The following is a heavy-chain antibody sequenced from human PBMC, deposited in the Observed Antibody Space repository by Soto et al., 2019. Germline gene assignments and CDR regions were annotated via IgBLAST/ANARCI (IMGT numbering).Heavy chain of an antibody. CDR1: GFTFSSYE. Sequence: PGESLKISCAASGFTFSSYEMNWVRQAPGKGLEWVSYISSSGSTIYYADSVKGRFTISRDNAKNSLYLQMNSLRAEDTAVYYCATSSPKADYDFWSGYFQGYYYYGMDVWGQGTTVTVSS. CDR3: ATSSPKADYDFWSGYFQGYYYYGMDV. CDR2: ISSSGSTI. V-gene: IGHV3-48*03. J-gene: IGHJ6*02. D-gene: IGHD3-3*01.